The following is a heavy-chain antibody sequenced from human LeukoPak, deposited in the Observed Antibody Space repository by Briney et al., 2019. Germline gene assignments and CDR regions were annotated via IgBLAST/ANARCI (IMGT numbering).Heavy chain of an antibody. Sequence: PGGSLRLSCAASGFTFSSYSMNWVRQAPGKGLEWVSYISSSSSTIYYADSVKGRFTISRDNAKNSLYLQMNSLRAEDTAVCYCARDGVDSSSWYAVDAFDIWGQGTMVTVSS. CDR2: ISSSSSTI. V-gene: IGHV3-48*01. CDR1: GFTFSSYS. D-gene: IGHD6-13*01. CDR3: ARDGVDSSSWYAVDAFDI. J-gene: IGHJ3*02.